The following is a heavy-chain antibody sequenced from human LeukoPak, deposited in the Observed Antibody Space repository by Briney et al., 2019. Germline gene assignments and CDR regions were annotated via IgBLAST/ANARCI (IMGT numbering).Heavy chain of an antibody. Sequence: SETLSLTCTVSGGSISSSSYYWGWIRQPPGKGLEWIGSIYYSGSTYYNPSLKSRVTISVDTSKNQFSLKLSSVTAADTAVYYCARDAIAGGFDYWGQGTLVTVPS. CDR1: GGSISSSSYY. J-gene: IGHJ4*02. CDR3: ARDAIAGGFDY. D-gene: IGHD1-14*01. CDR2: IYYSGST. V-gene: IGHV4-39*07.